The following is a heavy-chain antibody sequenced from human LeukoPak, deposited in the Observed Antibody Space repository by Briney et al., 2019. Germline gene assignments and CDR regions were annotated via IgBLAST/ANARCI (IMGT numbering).Heavy chain of an antibody. CDR3: AKDVVPAATISLPIYFQH. V-gene: IGHV3-23*01. CDR2: ISGSGGST. Sequence: PGGSLRLSCAASGFTFNTYAMSWVRQAPGKGLEWVSGISGSGGSTYYADSVKGRFTISRDNSKNTLYLQMNSLRAEDTAVYYCAKDVVPAATISLPIYFQHWGQGTLVTVSS. D-gene: IGHD2-2*01. CDR1: GFTFNTYA. J-gene: IGHJ1*01.